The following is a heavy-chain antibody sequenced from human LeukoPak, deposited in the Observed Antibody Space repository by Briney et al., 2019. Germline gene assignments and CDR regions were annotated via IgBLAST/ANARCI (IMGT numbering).Heavy chain of an antibody. CDR2: IYYSGTT. V-gene: IGHV4-39*01. CDR1: GGSISSSSYY. J-gene: IGHJ4*02. D-gene: IGHD2-2*01. CDR3: ARHSRYQLLADFDY. Sequence: SETLSLTCTISGGSIVSGGSISSSSYYWGWIRQPPGVGLEWIGSIYYSGTTYYNPSLKSRVTISVDTSKNQFSLKLSSATAADTAAYYCARHSRYQLLADFDYWGQGTLVTVSS.